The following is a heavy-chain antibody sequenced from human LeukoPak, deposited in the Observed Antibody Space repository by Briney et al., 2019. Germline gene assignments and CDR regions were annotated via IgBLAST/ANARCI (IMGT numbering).Heavy chain of an antibody. Sequence: SETLSLTCNVSGVSVSDGRYYWTWIRQHPGKGLEWIGYKYYRGSAKYNPSLKSRLTISIDTSKNQFSLQLSSVTAADTATYYCATPYCSSISCLDVFNMWGQGTRVTVSS. D-gene: IGHD2-2*01. CDR2: KYYRGSA. CDR3: ATPYCSSISCLDVFNM. CDR1: GVSVSDGRYY. J-gene: IGHJ3*02. V-gene: IGHV4-31*03.